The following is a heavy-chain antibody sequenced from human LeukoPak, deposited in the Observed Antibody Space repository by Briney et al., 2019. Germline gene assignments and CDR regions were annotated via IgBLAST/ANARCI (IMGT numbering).Heavy chain of an antibody. V-gene: IGHV3-21*01. CDR3: ARNRSFTVTNYWYFDL. D-gene: IGHD4-17*01. CDR1: GFTFSSCS. J-gene: IGHJ2*01. CDR2: ISSSSSYI. Sequence: GGSLRLSCAASGFTFSSCSMNWVRQAPGKGLEWVSSISSSSSYIYYADSVKGRFTISRDNAKNSLYLQMNSLRAEDTAVYYCARNRSFTVTNYWYFDLWGRGTLVTVSS.